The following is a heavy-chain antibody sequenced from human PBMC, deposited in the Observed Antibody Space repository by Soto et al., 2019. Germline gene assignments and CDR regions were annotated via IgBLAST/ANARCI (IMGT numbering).Heavy chain of an antibody. D-gene: IGHD3-3*01. CDR3: ARVLSGYPPNWFDP. J-gene: IGHJ5*02. V-gene: IGHV4-59*01. CDR2: IYYSGST. CDR1: GGSISSYY. Sequence: SETLSLTCTVSGGSISSYYWSWIRQPPGKGLEWIGYIYYSGSTNYNPSLKGRVTISVDTSRNQFSLKLSSVTAADTAVYYCARVLSGYPPNWFDPWGQGTLVTVSS.